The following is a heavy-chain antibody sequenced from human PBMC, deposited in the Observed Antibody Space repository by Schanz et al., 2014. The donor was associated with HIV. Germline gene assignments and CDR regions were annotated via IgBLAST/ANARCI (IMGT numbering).Heavy chain of an antibody. V-gene: IGHV3-21*01. J-gene: IGHJ4*02. CDR1: GFTFNSYA. CDR2: ITSSGSYR. CDR3: ARDRISTVGAPHFDL. Sequence: VQLVESGGGVVQPGGSLRLSCAASGFTFNSYAMNWVRQAPGKGLEWVASITSSGSYRYYADSVKGQFTISRDNAKKSLYLQMNSLRTEDTAVYYCARDRISTVGAPHFDLWGQGTLVTVSS. D-gene: IGHD1-26*01.